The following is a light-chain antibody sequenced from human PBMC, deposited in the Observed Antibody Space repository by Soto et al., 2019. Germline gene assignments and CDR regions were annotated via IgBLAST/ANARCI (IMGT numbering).Light chain of an antibody. CDR3: QKYNSAPRT. CDR1: QGIIDY. CDR2: AAS. V-gene: IGKV1-27*01. Sequence: DIQMTQSPSSLAASVGDRVTITCRASQGIIDYLAWYQQKPGKAPKLLIYAASTLQSGVPSRFSGSGAGTDFTLTISSLQPGDVATYYCQKYNSAPRTFGQGTKVEIK. J-gene: IGKJ1*01.